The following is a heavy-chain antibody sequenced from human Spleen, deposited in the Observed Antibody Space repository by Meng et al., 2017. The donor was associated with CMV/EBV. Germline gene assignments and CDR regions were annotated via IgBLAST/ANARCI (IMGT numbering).Heavy chain of an antibody. CDR2: ISSSGSTI. D-gene: IGHD3-16*01. CDR3: ARDWAAKYDAFDI. CDR1: GFTVSSYW. J-gene: IGHJ3*02. V-gene: IGHV3-48*04. Sequence: GGSLRLSCAASGFTVSSYWMSWVRQAPGKGLEWVSYISSSGSTIYYADSVKGRFTISRDNAKNSLYLQMNSLGAEDTAVYYCARDWAAKYDAFDIWGQGTVVTVSS.